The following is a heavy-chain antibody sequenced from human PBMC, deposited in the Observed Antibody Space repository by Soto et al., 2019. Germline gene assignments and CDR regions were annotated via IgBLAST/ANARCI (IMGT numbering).Heavy chain of an antibody. J-gene: IGHJ4*02. CDR3: AKEGDYGDYLWVFDY. D-gene: IGHD4-17*01. CDR1: GFTFSTYA. CDR2: MSGSGRGT. V-gene: IGHV3-23*01. Sequence: GGSLRLSCAASGFTFSTYAISWVRQAPGKGLEWVSAMSGSGRGTYYADSVKGRFTITRDNSKNTLYLQMNSLRAEDTAVYYCAKEGDYGDYLWVFDYWGQGTLVTVSS.